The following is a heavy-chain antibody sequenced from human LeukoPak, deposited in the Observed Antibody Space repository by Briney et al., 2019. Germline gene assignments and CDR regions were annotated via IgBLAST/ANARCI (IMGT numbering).Heavy chain of an antibody. CDR3: AKGSRLREGGSYRF. CDR1: GGIFSSYA. CDR2: IIPIFGSA. J-gene: IGHJ4*02. V-gene: IGHV1-69*06. D-gene: IGHD3-16*02. Sequence: AASVKVSCKASGGIFSSYAINWVRQAPGQGLEWMGRIIPIFGSANYAQKFQGRVTITADKSMRTAYMELSSLRSEDTALYYCAKGSRLREGGSYRFWGQGTLVTVSS.